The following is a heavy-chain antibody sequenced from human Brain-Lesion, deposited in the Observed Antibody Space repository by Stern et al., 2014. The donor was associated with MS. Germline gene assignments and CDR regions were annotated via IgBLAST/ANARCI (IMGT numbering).Heavy chain of an antibody. Sequence: QVQLQESGPGLVKPSETLSLTCTVSGGSISSSSYYWGWIRQPPGKGLEWIGSIYYRGSTYYNPSLKGRVPISRDPSKNQFSLRLGSVTAADTAVYFCAKLWLGELPESPFDYWGQGTLVTVSS. CDR3: AKLWLGELPESPFDY. J-gene: IGHJ4*02. CDR2: IYYRGST. CDR1: GGSISSSSYY. V-gene: IGHV4-39*01. D-gene: IGHD3-10*01.